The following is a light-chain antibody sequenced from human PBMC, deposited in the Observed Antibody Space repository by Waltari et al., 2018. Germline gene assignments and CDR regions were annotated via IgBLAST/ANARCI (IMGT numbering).Light chain of an antibody. V-gene: IGLV1-47*01. CDR3: AAWDDSLNGYYV. CDR1: SSHIGTNF. J-gene: IGLJ1*01. Sequence: QSVLTQPPSASGTPGQRVTISCSGSSSHIGTNFVYWYQPVPGTAPKLLIYRSDQRPSGVPDRFSGSKSGTSASLAISGLRSEDEGDYYCAAWDDSLNGYYVFGTGTKVTVL. CDR2: RSD.